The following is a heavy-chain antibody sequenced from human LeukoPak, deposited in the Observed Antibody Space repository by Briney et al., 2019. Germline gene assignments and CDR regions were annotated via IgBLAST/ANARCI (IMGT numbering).Heavy chain of an antibody. CDR2: IYYSGST. V-gene: IGHV4-39*07. CDR3: ARDFWELQYYYYYYYMDV. J-gene: IGHJ6*03. Sequence: PSETLSLTCTVSGGSISSSSYYWGWIRQPPGKGLEWIGSIYYSGSTYYNPSLKSRVTISVDTSKNQFSLKLSSVTAADTAVYYCARDFWELQYYYYYYYMDVWGKGTTVTVSS. CDR1: GGSISSSSYY. D-gene: IGHD1-26*01.